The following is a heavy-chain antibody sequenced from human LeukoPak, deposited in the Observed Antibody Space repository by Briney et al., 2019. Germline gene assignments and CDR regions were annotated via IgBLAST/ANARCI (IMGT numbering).Heavy chain of an antibody. CDR2: ISWNSGSI. V-gene: IGHV3-9*01. CDR3: AKGHAYSSGLDY. CDR1: GFTFDDYA. J-gene: IGHJ4*02. Sequence: GGSLRLSCAASGFTFDDYAMHWVRQALGKGLEWVSGISWNSGSIGYADSVKGRFTISRDNAKNSLYLQMNSLRAEDTALYYCAKGHAYSSGLDYWGQGTLVTVSS. D-gene: IGHD6-19*01.